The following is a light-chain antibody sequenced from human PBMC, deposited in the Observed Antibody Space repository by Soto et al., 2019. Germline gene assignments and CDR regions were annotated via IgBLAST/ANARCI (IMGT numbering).Light chain of an antibody. CDR1: XGVDNY. CDR2: GAS. Sequence: EIVLTQSPGTLSLSPGERATLSCRASXGVDNYLAWYQQKPVQAPRLLIYGASSRATGIPDRFSGSGYGTDFTLTISRLEPEDFAVYYCHQYGVSPVTFGQGTTVEIK. V-gene: IGKV3-20*01. CDR3: HQYGVSPVT. J-gene: IGKJ1*01.